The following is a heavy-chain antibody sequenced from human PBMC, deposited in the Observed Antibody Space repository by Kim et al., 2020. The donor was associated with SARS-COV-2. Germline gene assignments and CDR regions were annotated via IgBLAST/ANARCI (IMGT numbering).Heavy chain of an antibody. Sequence: TDYEQKFQGRVTIARDTSTSTVYMELSSLRSEDTAVYYCARDHLKQQLQAWGQGTLVTVSS. J-gene: IGHJ5*02. CDR3: ARDHLKQQLQA. D-gene: IGHD6-13*01. CDR2: T. V-gene: IGHV1-46*01.